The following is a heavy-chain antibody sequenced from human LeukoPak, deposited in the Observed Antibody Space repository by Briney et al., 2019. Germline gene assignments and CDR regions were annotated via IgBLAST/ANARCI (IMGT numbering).Heavy chain of an antibody. CDR3: TTDLLWFGVFDY. V-gene: IGHV1-24*01. Sequence: GASVKVSCKVSGYTLTELSMHWVRQAPGKGLEWMGGFDPEDGETIYAQKFQGRVTMTEDTSTDTAYMELSSLRSEDTAVYYCTTDLLWFGVFDYWGQGTLVTVSS. CDR2: FDPEDGET. CDR1: GYTLTELS. D-gene: IGHD3-10*01. J-gene: IGHJ4*02.